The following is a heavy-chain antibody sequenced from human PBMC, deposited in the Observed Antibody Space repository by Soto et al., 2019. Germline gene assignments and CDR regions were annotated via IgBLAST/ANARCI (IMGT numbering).Heavy chain of an antibody. J-gene: IGHJ5*02. V-gene: IGHV4-30-2*01. CDR1: GGSTSSGGYS. CDR2: IYHSGST. D-gene: IGHD3-16*01. CDR3: ARFEGGWFDP. Sequence: SETLSLTCAVSGGSTSSGGYSWSWIRQPPGKGLEWIGYIYHSGSTYYNPSLKSRVTISVDRSKNQFSLKLSSVTAADTAVYYCARFEGGWFDPWGQGTLVTVSS.